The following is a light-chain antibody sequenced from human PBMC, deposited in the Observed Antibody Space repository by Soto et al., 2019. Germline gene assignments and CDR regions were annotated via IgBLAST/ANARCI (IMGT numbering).Light chain of an antibody. J-gene: IGKJ1*01. CDR3: LLDFRYFWA. Sequence: DIQMAQSPSTLSGSVGDRVTITCRASQTISSWLAWYQQKPGKAPKLLIYKASNLESGVPSRFSGGGSGTDFTLTISSLQPEDFATYYCLLDFRYFWAFGQGTKVDIK. CDR2: KAS. CDR1: QTISSW. V-gene: IGKV1-5*03.